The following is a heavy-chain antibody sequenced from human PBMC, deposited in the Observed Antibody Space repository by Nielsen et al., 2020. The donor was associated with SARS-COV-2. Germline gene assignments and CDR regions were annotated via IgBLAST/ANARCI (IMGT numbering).Heavy chain of an antibody. D-gene: IGHD3-22*01. CDR1: GLSLRSYT. CDR2: IYSSGTYT. Sequence: GGSLRLSCTASGLSLRSYTMHWVRQAPGKGLEWVSSIYSSGTYTNYADSVKGRFTISRDKAENTLYLQMNSLRADDTAVYYCVRVRDDGYYYDTGPFDYWGQGTLVTVSS. V-gene: IGHV3-21*01. J-gene: IGHJ4*02. CDR3: VRVRDDGYYYDTGPFDY.